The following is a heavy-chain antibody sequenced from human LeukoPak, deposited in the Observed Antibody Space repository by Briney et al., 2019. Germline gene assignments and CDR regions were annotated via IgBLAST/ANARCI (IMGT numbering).Heavy chain of an antibody. CDR3: ARGSTTTVVSKWGYFDY. CDR2: INPNSGGT. CDR1: GYTFTGYY. D-gene: IGHD4-23*01. V-gene: IGHV1-2*02. J-gene: IGHJ4*02. Sequence: GASVKVSCKASGYTFTGYYMHWVRQAPGQGLEWTGWINPNSGGTNYAQKFQGRVTMTRDTSISTAYMELSRLRSDDTAVYYCARGSTTTVVSKWGYFDYWGQGTLVTVSS.